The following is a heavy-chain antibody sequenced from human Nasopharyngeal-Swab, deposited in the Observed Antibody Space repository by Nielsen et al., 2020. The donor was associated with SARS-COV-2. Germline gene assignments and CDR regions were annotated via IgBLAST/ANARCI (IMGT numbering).Heavy chain of an antibody. CDR3: ACPTSYNGGWFGLIDF. CDR1: GFTFSTYA. J-gene: IGHJ4*02. Sequence: GGSLRLSCAASGFTFSTYAMHWVRQAPGKGLEWVAIISNDGTNYYYADSVKGRFTISRDNSQNTLSLQMNNLRAEDTAIYYCACPTSYNGGWFGLIDFWGQGTLVTVSS. V-gene: IGHV3-30-3*01. CDR2: ISNDGTNY. D-gene: IGHD6-19*01.